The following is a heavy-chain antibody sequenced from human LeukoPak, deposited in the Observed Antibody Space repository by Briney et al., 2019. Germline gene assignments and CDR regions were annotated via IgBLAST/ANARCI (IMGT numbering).Heavy chain of an antibody. D-gene: IGHD3-16*02. J-gene: IGHJ6*03. CDR2: ISRSGSTK. CDR3: ARDRGGIGYYMDV. V-gene: IGHV3-11*04. Sequence: PGGSLRLSCAASGFTFSDYNMRWIRQAPGKGLEWVSSISRSGSTKYYADSVKGRFTISRDNAKNSLFLQMNSLRAEDTALYYCARDRGGIGYYMDVWGKGTTVTVSS. CDR1: GFTFSDYN.